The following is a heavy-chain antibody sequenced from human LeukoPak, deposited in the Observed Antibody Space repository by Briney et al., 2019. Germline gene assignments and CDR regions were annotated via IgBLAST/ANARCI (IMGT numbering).Heavy chain of an antibody. Sequence: GGSLRLSCAASGFIFSNYGMHWVRQAPGKGLEWVALIRYDGSNEYYADSVKGRFTIARDNSKNTLYLQMNSLRAEDTAVYYCATYRYSSSSDAFDIWGQGTMVTVSS. V-gene: IGHV3-30*02. CDR1: GFIFSNYG. CDR3: ATYRYSSSSDAFDI. J-gene: IGHJ3*02. D-gene: IGHD6-6*01. CDR2: IRYDGSNE.